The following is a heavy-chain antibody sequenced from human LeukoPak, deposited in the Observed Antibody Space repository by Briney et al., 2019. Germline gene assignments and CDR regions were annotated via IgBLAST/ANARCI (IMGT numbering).Heavy chain of an antibody. CDR3: AKDNEGGGYSGFDFGDLDD. D-gene: IGHD5-12*01. Sequence: GGSLRLSCAASGFTFNNYAMSWVRQAPGKGLEWVAAISGSGGSTYYADSVKGRFTISRDNSKSSLYLQMHSLRVGDTAVYYCAKDNEGGGYSGFDFGDLDDWGQGTLATVSS. J-gene: IGHJ4*02. V-gene: IGHV3-23*01. CDR1: GFTFNNYA. CDR2: ISGSGGST.